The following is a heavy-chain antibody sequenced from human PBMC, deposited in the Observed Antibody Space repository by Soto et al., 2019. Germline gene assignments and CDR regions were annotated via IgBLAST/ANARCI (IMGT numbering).Heavy chain of an antibody. Sequence: SGPTLVNPTQTLTLTCTFSGFSLSTSGVGVGWIRQPPGKALEWLALIYWDDDKRYSPSLKSRLTITKDTSKNQVVLKMTNMDPVDTATYYCARELDDFWSGYPPRHYYYMDVWGKGTTVTVSS. J-gene: IGHJ6*03. CDR2: IYWDDDK. CDR3: ARELDDFWSGYPPRHYYYMDV. CDR1: GFSLSTSGVG. V-gene: IGHV2-5*02. D-gene: IGHD3-3*01.